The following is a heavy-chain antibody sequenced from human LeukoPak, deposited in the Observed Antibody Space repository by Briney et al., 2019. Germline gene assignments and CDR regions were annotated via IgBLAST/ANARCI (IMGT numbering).Heavy chain of an antibody. CDR1: GYTFTSYG. Sequence: ASLKDSCKASGYTFTSYGISWGRPAPGQRGECMGWIIGYTGNTNYAQKLQGRVTMTTDTSTSTAYMELRSLRSDDTAVHYCARRYCSSTSGYYWFDPWGQATLVSVSS. J-gene: IGHJ5*02. V-gene: IGHV1-18*01. CDR3: ARRYCSSTSGYYWFDP. D-gene: IGHD2-2*01. CDR2: IIGYTGNT.